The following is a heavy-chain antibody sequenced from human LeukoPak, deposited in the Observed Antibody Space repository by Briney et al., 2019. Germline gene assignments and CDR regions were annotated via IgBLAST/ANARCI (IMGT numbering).Heavy chain of an antibody. V-gene: IGHV4-39*07. CDR3: ATVVALPGDRYFQH. Sequence: PSETLSLTCTVSGGSISSSSYYWGWIRQPPGKGLEWIGSIYYSGSTYYNPSLKSRVTISVDTSKNQFSLKLSSVTAADTAVYYCATVVALPGDRYFQHWGQGTLVTVSS. D-gene: IGHD2-2*01. J-gene: IGHJ1*01. CDR2: IYYSGST. CDR1: GGSISSSSYY.